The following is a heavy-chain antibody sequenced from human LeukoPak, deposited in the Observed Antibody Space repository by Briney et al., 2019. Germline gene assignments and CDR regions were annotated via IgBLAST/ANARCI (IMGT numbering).Heavy chain of an antibody. CDR2: ISDSGGST. CDR3: AKRGVVIRVVLVGFHKEAYYFES. CDR1: GITLSNYG. V-gene: IGHV3-23*01. D-gene: IGHD3/OR15-3a*01. Sequence: GGSLRLSCAVSGITLSNYGMSWVRQAPGKGLEWVAGISDSGGSTKYADSVKGRFTISRDHPKNTLFLQMNSLRAEDTAVYFCAKRGVVIRVVLVGFHKEAYYFESWGQGALVTVSS. J-gene: IGHJ4*02.